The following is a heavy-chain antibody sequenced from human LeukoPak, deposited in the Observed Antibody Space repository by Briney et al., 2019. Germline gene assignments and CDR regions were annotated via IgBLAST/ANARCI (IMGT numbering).Heavy chain of an antibody. CDR2: IKQDGSEI. CDR1: GFTFSSYS. V-gene: IGHV3-7*01. CDR3: ARAMGTSYGFWSGSYTVSYFYYMDV. J-gene: IGHJ6*03. Sequence: GGSLRLSCATSGFTFSSYSMTWVRQAPGKGLEWVAKIKQDGSEINYVDSVKGRFTISRDNTKNSLFLQMNSLRAEDTAVYYCARAMGTSYGFWSGSYTVSYFYYMDVWGKGTTVTVSS. D-gene: IGHD3-3*01.